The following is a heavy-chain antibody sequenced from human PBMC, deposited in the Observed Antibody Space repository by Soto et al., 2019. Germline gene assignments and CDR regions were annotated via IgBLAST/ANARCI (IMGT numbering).Heavy chain of an antibody. CDR2: ISSSSSTI. J-gene: IGHJ3*02. V-gene: IGHV3-48*01. D-gene: IGHD1-26*01. Sequence: PGGSLRLSCAASGFTFSSYSMNWVRQAPGKGLEWVSYISSSSSTIYYADSVKGRFTISRDNAKNSLYLQMNSLRAEDTAVYYCARVSGELRHAFDIWGQGTMVTVS. CDR1: GFTFSSYS. CDR3: ARVSGELRHAFDI.